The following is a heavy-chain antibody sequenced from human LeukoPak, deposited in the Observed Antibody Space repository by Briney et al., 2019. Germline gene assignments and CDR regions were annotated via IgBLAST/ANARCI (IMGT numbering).Heavy chain of an antibody. V-gene: IGHV5-51*01. CDR3: ARRTRTSIYNWFDP. D-gene: IGHD3-3*02. CDR1: GYSFTSYW. CDR2: IYPGDSDT. Sequence: GESLKISCQGSGYSFTSYWIGYVRQMPGKGLEWMGFIYPGDSDTRYSPSFQGQVTISADKSISTAYLQWSSLKASDTAMYYCARRTRTSIYNWFDPWGQGTLVTVSS. J-gene: IGHJ5*02.